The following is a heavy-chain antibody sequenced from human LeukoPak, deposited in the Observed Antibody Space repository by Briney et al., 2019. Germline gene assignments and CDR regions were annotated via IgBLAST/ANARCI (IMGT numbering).Heavy chain of an antibody. J-gene: IGHJ3*02. CDR1: GGSISSGSYY. D-gene: IGHD2-2*01. CDR2: IYTSGST. V-gene: IGHV4-61*02. CDR3: AREFLGVPAAQHDAFDI. Sequence: SQTLSLTCTVSGGSISSGSYYWSWIRQPAGKRLEWIGRIYTSGSTNYNPSLKSRVTISVDTSKNQFSLKLSSVTAADTAVYYCAREFLGVPAAQHDAFDIWGQGTMVTVSS.